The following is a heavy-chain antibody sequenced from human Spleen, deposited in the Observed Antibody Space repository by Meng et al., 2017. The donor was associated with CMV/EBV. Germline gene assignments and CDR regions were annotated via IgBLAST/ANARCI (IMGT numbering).Heavy chain of an antibody. CDR2: IKQNGSEK. CDR1: GFTFSSYW. D-gene: IGHD3-16*01. J-gene: IGHJ3*02. Sequence: GGSLRLSCEASGFTFSSYWMSWVRQAPGKGLEWVANIKQNGSEKHYVDSVKGRIIISRDNAKNSLSLQMNSLRAEDTAVYYCAKDKGWGGPDAFDIWGQGTMVTVSS. V-gene: IGHV3-7*01. CDR3: AKDKGWGGPDAFDI.